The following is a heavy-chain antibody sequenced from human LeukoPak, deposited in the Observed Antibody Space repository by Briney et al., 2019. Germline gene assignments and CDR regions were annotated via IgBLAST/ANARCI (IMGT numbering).Heavy chain of an antibody. V-gene: IGHV1-2*02. CDR3: ARSIAAVATTFDF. D-gene: IGHD6-13*01. CDR1: GYTFTGYY. Sequence: ATVKVSCKASGYTFTGYYMHWVRQAPGQGLEWMGWINPNNGGTNSAQKFQGRVTMTRDTSISTAYMELSRLRSDDTAMYYCARSIAAVATTFDFWGQGTMVTVSS. CDR2: INPNNGGT. J-gene: IGHJ3*01.